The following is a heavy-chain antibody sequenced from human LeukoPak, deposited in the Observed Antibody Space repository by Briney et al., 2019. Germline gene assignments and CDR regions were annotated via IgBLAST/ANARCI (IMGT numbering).Heavy chain of an antibody. CDR3: ARGLVATGIVDY. V-gene: IGHV3-13*01. J-gene: IGHJ4*02. CDR2: IGIGGDT. Sequence: GGSLRLSCAAPGFTFRSYDMHWVRQATGKGLEWVSAIGIGGDTYYPGSVKGRFTISRENAKNSLYLQMNSLRAEDTAVYYCARGLVATGIVDYWGQGTLVTVSS. D-gene: IGHD5-12*01. CDR1: GFTFRSYD.